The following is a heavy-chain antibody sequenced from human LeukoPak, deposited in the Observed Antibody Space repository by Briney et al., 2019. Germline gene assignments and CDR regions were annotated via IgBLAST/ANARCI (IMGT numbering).Heavy chain of an antibody. J-gene: IGHJ3*02. Sequence: SETLSLTCTVSGGSISSSSYYWGWIRQPPGKGLEWIGSIYYSGSTYYNPSLKSRVTISVDTSKNQFSLKLSSVTAADTAVYYCARARIAAANIAFDIWGQGTMVTVSS. CDR3: ARARIAAANIAFDI. D-gene: IGHD6-13*01. CDR1: GGSISSSSYY. V-gene: IGHV4-39*07. CDR2: IYYSGST.